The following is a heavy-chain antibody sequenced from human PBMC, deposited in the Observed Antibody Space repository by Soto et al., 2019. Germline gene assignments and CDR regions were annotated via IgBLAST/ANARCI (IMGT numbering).Heavy chain of an antibody. CDR1: GYIFVNYG. Sequence: QVQLVQSGDEVKKPGASVKVSCKASGYIFVNYGIAWVRQAPGQGLEWMGWISPYTGNTHSATQVQGRLTMTTDTSTSTAYMDLGSLTSDDTAVYYCVMVDNYVTPTPQDVWGQGTTVTVSS. J-gene: IGHJ6*02. V-gene: IGHV1-18*01. CDR3: VMVDNYVTPTPQDV. D-gene: IGHD3-16*01. CDR2: ISPYTGNT.